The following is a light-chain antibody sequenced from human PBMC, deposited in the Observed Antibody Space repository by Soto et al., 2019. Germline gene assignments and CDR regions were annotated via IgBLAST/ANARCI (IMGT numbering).Light chain of an antibody. CDR1: QSITDW. V-gene: IGKV1-5*03. Sequence: DIPMTQSPSTLSASVGDRVTITCRASQSITDWLAWYQQKPGKAPKFLIYKASNLEGGVPSRFSGSGSGTGFTLTISSVQHDDFSTYYCQYWDDYSWTFGQGTKVEIK. J-gene: IGKJ1*01. CDR2: KAS. CDR3: QYWDDYSWT.